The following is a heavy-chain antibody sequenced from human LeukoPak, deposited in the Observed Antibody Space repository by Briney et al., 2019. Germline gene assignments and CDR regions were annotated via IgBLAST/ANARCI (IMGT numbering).Heavy chain of an antibody. CDR3: AREGVRGVIAPMDV. Sequence: SSETLSLTCTVSGGSISSYYWSWIRQPPGKGLEWIGYIYYSGSTNYNPSLKSRVTISVDTSKNQFSLKLSSVTAADTAVYYCAREGVRGVIAPMDVWGQGTTVTASS. V-gene: IGHV4-59*01. CDR2: IYYSGST. CDR1: GGSISSYY. J-gene: IGHJ6*02. D-gene: IGHD3-10*01.